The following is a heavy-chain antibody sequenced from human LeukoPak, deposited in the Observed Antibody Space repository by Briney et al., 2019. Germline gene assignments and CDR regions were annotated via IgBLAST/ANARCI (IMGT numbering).Heavy chain of an antibody. D-gene: IGHD6-13*01. Sequence: SETLSLTCAVYGGSFSGYYWSWIRQPPGKGLEWIGEINHGGSTNYNPSLKSRVTISVDTSKNQFSLKLSSVTAADTTVYYCARGMRDSRPLTHYYYYMDVWGKGTTVTVSS. CDR2: INHGGST. CDR3: ARGMRDSRPLTHYYYYMDV. J-gene: IGHJ6*03. CDR1: GGSFSGYY. V-gene: IGHV4-34*01.